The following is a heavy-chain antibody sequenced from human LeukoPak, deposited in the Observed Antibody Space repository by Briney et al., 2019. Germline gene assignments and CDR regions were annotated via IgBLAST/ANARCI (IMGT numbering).Heavy chain of an antibody. CDR3: ARDDYDFWSGYYVEGDY. CDR2: INPNSGGT. V-gene: IGHV1-2*02. Sequence: ASVKVSCKASGYTFTGYYMHWVRQAPGQGLEWMGWINPNSGGTNYAQKFQGRVTMTRDTSISTAYMELSRLRSDDTAVYYCARDDYDFWSGYYVEGDYWGQGTLVTVSS. CDR1: GYTFTGYY. D-gene: IGHD3-3*01. J-gene: IGHJ4*02.